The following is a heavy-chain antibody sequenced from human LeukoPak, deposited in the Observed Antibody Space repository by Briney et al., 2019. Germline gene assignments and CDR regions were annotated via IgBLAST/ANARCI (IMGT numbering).Heavy chain of an antibody. CDR1: GGSISSGSYY. D-gene: IGHD5-24*01. Sequence: SQTLSLTCTVSGGSISSGSYYWSWIRQPAGKGLEWIGRIYYSGSTNYNPSLKSRVTISVDTSKNQFSLKLSSVTAADTAVYYCARAPGWLAAPYYFDYWGQGTLVTVSS. CDR2: IYYSGST. V-gene: IGHV4-61*02. J-gene: IGHJ4*02. CDR3: ARAPGWLAAPYYFDY.